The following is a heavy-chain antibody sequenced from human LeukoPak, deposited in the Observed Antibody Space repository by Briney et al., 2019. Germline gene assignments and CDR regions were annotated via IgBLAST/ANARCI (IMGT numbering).Heavy chain of an antibody. D-gene: IGHD1-26*01. V-gene: IGHV3-7*01. J-gene: IGHJ4*02. CDR1: GFSFSTYW. Sequence: GGSLRLSCEVSGFSFSTYWMTWVRQAPGKGLEWVANINQHGSETYYVDSVKGRFIISRDNAKNSLFLQMDSLTGEDTAVFYCSRGGLYRYSGTSGDYWGQGTLVTVSS. CDR2: INQHGSET. CDR3: SRGGLYRYSGTSGDY.